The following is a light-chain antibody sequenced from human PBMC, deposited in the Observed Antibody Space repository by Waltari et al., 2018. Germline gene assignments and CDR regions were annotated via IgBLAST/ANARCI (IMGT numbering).Light chain of an antibody. J-gene: IGLJ2*01. CDR1: TSNLGSYD. CDR3: TSWDVSLGGHVL. V-gene: IGLV1-47*01. CDR2: NSH. Sequence: QSVLTQPPSAPGSPGQRVTISCSGCTSNLGSYDVNWYQQLPGTPPKLLIYNSHQRPSGVPDRFSGSRSGHSASLAISGLRSEDEADYYCTSWDVSLGGHVLFGGGTKLTVL.